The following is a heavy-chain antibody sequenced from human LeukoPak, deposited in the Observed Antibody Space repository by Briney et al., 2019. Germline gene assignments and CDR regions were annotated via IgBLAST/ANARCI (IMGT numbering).Heavy chain of an antibody. CDR1: GFTFSNAW. CDR3: TTYPAFDS. Sequence: GGSLRLSCAASGFTFSNAWMSWVRQAPGRGLQWVGRIKSQTDGGTTEYATPVKGRFTISRDDPENTVSLQMNSLKPEDTGVYYCTTYPAFDSWGQGTLVTVSS. CDR2: IKSQTDGGTT. D-gene: IGHD2-2*01. V-gene: IGHV3-15*01. J-gene: IGHJ4*02.